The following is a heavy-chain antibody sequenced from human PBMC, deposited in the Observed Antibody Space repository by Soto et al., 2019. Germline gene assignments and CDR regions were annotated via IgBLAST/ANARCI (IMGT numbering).Heavy chain of an antibody. CDR1: GFNFNNYW. D-gene: IGHD3-22*01. Sequence: EVQLVESGGGLVQPGGSLRLSCAASGFNFNNYWMSWVRQAPGKGLEWVANIKQDGSEENYVDSVKGRFTISRDNAKKSLYLHMNSLRAEDTAVYFCARAFRVVVIHASALDFWGQGTLVTVSS. CDR2: IKQDGSEE. CDR3: ARAFRVVVIHASALDF. V-gene: IGHV3-7*05. J-gene: IGHJ4*02.